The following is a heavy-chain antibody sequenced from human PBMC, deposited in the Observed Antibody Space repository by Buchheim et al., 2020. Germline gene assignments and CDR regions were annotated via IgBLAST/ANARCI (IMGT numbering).Heavy chain of an antibody. J-gene: IGHJ4*02. Sequence: QVQLVESGGGVVQPGRSLRLSCAASGFTFSSYGMHWVRQAPGKGLEWVAVISYDGSNKYYADSVKGRFTISRDNSKNTLYLQMNSLRAEDTAVYYCAKDLLLDYGDYWGQGTL. V-gene: IGHV3-30*18. D-gene: IGHD3-22*01. CDR1: GFTFSSYG. CDR2: ISYDGSNK. CDR3: AKDLLLDYGDY.